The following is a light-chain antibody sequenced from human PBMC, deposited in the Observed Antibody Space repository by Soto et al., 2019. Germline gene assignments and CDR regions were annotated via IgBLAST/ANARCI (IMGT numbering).Light chain of an antibody. J-gene: IGKJ3*01. Sequence: EIVLTQSPATLSLSPGERATLSCRASQSVSSYLAWYQQKPGQAPRLLIYDASNRATGIPARFSGSGSGTDFTLTISSLEPEYFAVYYCQQRSNWLCTFDPETKVDIK. CDR3: QQRSNWLCT. V-gene: IGKV3-11*01. CDR2: DAS. CDR1: QSVSSY.